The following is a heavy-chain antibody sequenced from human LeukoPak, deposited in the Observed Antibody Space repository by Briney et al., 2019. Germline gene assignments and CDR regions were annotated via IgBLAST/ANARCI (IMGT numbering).Heavy chain of an antibody. Sequence: GGSLRLSCAASGFTFSSYSMNWVRQAPGKGLEWVSSISSSSSYIYYVDSVKGRFTISRDNAKNSLYLQMNSLRAEDTAFYYCAKLLRDVTIYDFWGQGALVTVSS. CDR3: AKLLRDVTIYDF. J-gene: IGHJ4*01. V-gene: IGHV3-21*01. CDR1: GFTFSSYS. D-gene: IGHD4-23*01. CDR2: ISSSSSYI.